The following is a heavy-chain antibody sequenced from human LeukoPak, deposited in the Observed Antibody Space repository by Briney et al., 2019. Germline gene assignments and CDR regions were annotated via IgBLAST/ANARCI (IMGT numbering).Heavy chain of an antibody. Sequence: SETLSLTCTVSGGSISSSSYYWGWIRQPPGKGLEWIGSIYYSWSTYYNPSLKSRVTISVDTSKNQFSLKLSSVTAADTAVYYCARTYYYDSSGYSSRPDMAFDIWGQGTMVTVSS. V-gene: IGHV4-39*07. CDR1: GGSISSSSYY. D-gene: IGHD3-22*01. CDR3: ARTYYYDSSGYSSRPDMAFDI. CDR2: IYYSWST. J-gene: IGHJ3*02.